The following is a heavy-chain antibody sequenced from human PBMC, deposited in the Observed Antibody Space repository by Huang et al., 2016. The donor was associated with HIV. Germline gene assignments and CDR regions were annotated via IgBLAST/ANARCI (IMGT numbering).Heavy chain of an antibody. J-gene: IGHJ4*01. Sequence: QVRLQQWGAGLLKPSETLSLTCAFYIGSFRGYFWNWFRLAPRKGLEWIGEVSHSGNANSNPCLQSRVAMSVDPSKKQLSPNRTSVTAADSAIYYCGGSPGMGMVAGGWVVHWGHGNQVSVSS. CDR3: GGSPGMGMVAGGWVVH. CDR2: VSHSGNA. D-gene: IGHD6-19*01. CDR1: IGSFRGYF. V-gene: IGHV4-34*02.